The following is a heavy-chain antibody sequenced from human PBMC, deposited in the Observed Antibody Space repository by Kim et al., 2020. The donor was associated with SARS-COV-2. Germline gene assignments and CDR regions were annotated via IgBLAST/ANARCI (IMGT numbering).Heavy chain of an antibody. CDR2: ISGSGGST. V-gene: IGHV3-23*01. CDR1: GFTFSSYA. CDR3: ANLRITMVLGVGY. D-gene: IGHD3-10*01. Sequence: GGSLRLSCAASGFTFSSYAMSWVRQAPGKGLEWVSAISGSGGSTYYADPGKGRFTISRDNSKNTLYLQMNSLRAEDTAVYYCANLRITMVLGVGYWGQGTLVTVSS. J-gene: IGHJ4*02.